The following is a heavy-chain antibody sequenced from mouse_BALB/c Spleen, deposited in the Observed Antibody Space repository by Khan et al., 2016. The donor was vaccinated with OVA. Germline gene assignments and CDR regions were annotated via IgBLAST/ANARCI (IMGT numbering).Heavy chain of an antibody. CDR2: INTYTGQP. D-gene: IGHD4-1*02. V-gene: IGHV9-3-1*01. CDR3: ERSNSYLYFDV. J-gene: IGHJ1*01. CDR1: GYTFTNYG. Sequence: QIQLVQSGPELKKPGETVKISCTASGYTFTNYGMNWVKQAPGKGLKWMGWINTYTGQPTYPDEFKGRFAFSLETSASTAYLQINNLNNEDTATSFCERSNSYLYFDVWGAGTTVIVSS.